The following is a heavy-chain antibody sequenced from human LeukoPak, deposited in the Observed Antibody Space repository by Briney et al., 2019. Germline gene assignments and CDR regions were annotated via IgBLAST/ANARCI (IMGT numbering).Heavy chain of an antibody. J-gene: IGHJ3*02. V-gene: IGHV3-21*01. CDR3: ARIGSYDAFDI. CDR1: GFTFSSYS. CDR2: ISSNSSYI. D-gene: IGHD1-26*01. Sequence: PGGSLRLSCAASGFTFSSYSMNWVRQAPGQGLEWVSSISSNSSYIYYADSVKGRFTISRDNAKNSLYLQLNSLRAEDTAVYYCARIGSYDAFDIWGQGTMVTVSS.